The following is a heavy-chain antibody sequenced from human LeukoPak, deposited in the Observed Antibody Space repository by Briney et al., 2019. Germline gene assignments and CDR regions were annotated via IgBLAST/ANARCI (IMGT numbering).Heavy chain of an antibody. J-gene: IGHJ4*02. D-gene: IGHD3-9*01. CDR2: INHSGST. CDR3: ARDILTGYYTH. CDR1: GGSFSGYY. Sequence: SETLSLTCAVYGGSFSGYYWSWIRQPPGKGLEWIGEINHSGSTNYNPSLKSRVTISVDTSKNQFSLKLSSVTAADTAVYYCARDILTGYYTHWGQGTLVTVSS. V-gene: IGHV4-34*01.